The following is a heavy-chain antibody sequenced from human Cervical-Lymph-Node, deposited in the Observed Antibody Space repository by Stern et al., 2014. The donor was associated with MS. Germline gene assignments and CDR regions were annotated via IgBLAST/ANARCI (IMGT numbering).Heavy chain of an antibody. CDR1: GYTFTGYE. D-gene: IGHD5-24*01. J-gene: IGHJ5*02. Sequence: VQLVESGAEVKKPGASVKVSCKASGYTFTGYEIHWMRQAPGQGLEWMGWISTNSGGTNYAQKFQGRVTMTRDTSISTAYMELNRLTSDDTAIYYCARNKDGYGAWGQGTLVTVSS. V-gene: IGHV1-2*02. CDR3: ARNKDGYGA. CDR2: ISTNSGGT.